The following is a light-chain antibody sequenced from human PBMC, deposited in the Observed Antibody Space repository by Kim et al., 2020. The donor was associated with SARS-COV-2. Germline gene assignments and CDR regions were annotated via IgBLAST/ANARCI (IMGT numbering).Light chain of an antibody. J-gene: IGKJ1*01. V-gene: IGKV1-27*01. CDR2: AAS. CDR3: QKYNSDPRT. CDR1: QGISSW. Sequence: AAVGDRVTITWRASQGISSWLAWYQQKPGKVPKLLIYAASSLQRGVPSRFSGSGSGTDFTLTISSLQPEDVATYYCQKYNSDPRTFGQGTKVEIK.